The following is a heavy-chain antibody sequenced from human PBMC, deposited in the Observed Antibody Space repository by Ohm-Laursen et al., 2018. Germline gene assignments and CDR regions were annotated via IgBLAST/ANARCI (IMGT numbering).Heavy chain of an antibody. V-gene: IGHV3-33*01. J-gene: IGHJ4*02. CDR3: AREGGRNYDYVWGSPHFDY. Sequence: SLRLSCAAFGFTFSSYGMHWVRQAPGKGLEWVAVIWYDGSNKYYADSVKGRFTISRDNSKNTLYLQMNSLRAEDTAVYYCAREGGRNYDYVWGSPHFDYWGQGTLVTVSS. D-gene: IGHD3-16*01. CDR1: GFTFSSYG. CDR2: IWYDGSNK.